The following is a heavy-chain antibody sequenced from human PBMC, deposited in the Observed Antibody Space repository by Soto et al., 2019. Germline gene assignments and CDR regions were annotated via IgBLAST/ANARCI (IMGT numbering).Heavy chain of an antibody. D-gene: IGHD2-2*01. CDR1: GFTFTSSA. CDR3: AATHEYCSSTSCFYYYYYGMDV. V-gene: IGHV1-58*01. J-gene: IGHJ6*02. CDR2: IVVGSGNT. Sequence: GASVKVSCKASGFTFTSSAVQWVRQARGQRLEWIGWIVVGSGNTNYAQKFQERVTITRDMSTSTAYMELSSLRSEDTAVYYCAATHEYCSSTSCFYYYYYGMDVWGQGTTVTVSS.